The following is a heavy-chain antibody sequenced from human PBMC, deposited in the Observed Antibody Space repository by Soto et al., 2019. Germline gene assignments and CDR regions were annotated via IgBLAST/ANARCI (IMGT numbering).Heavy chain of an antibody. CDR2: IFPTDEK. V-gene: IGHV2-26*01. CDR1: GFSLGNGSLG. CDR3: ARIFGAGWSGGFRYYGMDV. Sequence: QVTLKESGPVLVKTTETLTLTCAVSGFSLGNGSLGVTWIRQTPGRALEWLAPIFPTDEKSYSTTLKNRLVISKDTSRGHVVLTVTNVIPLDTATYYCARIFGAGWSGGFRYYGMDVWGHGIAVTVSS. D-gene: IGHD6-19*01. J-gene: IGHJ6*02.